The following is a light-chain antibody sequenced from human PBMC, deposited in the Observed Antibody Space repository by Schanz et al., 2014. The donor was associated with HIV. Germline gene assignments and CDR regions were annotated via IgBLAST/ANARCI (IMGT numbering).Light chain of an antibody. J-gene: IGLJ3*02. CDR3: AAWDDNLDGWV. Sequence: QSVLTQPPSASGTPGQRVTISCSGSSSNIGFNYVYWYQQFPGTAPKLLIYRDNQRPSGVPDRFSGSGSGTSASLAISGLQSDDEGDYYCAAWDDNLDGWVFGGGTKLTVL. CDR1: SSNIGFNY. CDR2: RDN. V-gene: IGLV1-47*01.